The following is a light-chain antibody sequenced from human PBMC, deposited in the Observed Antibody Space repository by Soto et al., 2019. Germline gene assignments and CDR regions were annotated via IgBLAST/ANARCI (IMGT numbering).Light chain of an antibody. CDR3: QQDNSYSEYT. CDR1: HTISNW. J-gene: IGKJ2*01. CDR2: KAS. Sequence: DIQMTQSPSTLSASVGDRVAITCRASHTISNWLAWYQQKPGQAPKLLIYKASNLETGVPSRFGGSGSGPEFTLTISGLQPDDFATYYCQQDNSYSEYTFGQGTKLEI. V-gene: IGKV1-5*03.